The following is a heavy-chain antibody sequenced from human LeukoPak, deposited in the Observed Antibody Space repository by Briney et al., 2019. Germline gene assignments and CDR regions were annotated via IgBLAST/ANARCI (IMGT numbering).Heavy chain of an antibody. CDR1: GGSFSGYY. D-gene: IGHD4-17*01. V-gene: IGHV4-34*01. J-gene: IGHJ5*02. Sequence: SETLSLTCAVYGGSFSGYYWSWIRQPPGKGLEWIGEINHSGSTNYNPSLQSRVTISVDTSKNQFSLRLSSVTAADTAVYYCAREPVLLTVKGRFDPWGQGTLVTVSS. CDR2: INHSGST. CDR3: AREPVLLTVKGRFDP.